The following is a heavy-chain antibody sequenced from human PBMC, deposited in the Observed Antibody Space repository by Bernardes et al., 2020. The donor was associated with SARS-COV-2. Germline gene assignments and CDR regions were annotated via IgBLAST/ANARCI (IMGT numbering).Heavy chain of an antibody. D-gene: IGHD3-10*01. Sequence: SETLSLTCTVSGGSFTSESYYWAWIRRPPGKGLEWIGSINYSGTTYYNPSLKSRVTTYRDTSNNHFSLRLTSVTAADTAVYYCARQKVAMVRGNPKFDFWGQGTLVTVSS. CDR3: ARQKVAMVRGNPKFDF. CDR2: INYSGTT. J-gene: IGHJ4*02. V-gene: IGHV4-39*01. CDR1: GGSFTSESYY.